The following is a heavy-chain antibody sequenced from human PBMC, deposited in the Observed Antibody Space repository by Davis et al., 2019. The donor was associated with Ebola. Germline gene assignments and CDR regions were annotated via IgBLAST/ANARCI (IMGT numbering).Heavy chain of an antibody. V-gene: IGHV1-3*01. CDR2: INAGNGNT. CDR1: GYTFTSYA. D-gene: IGHD6-19*01. J-gene: IGHJ4*02. Sequence: ASVKVSCKASGYTFTSYAMHWVRQAPGQRLEWMGWINAGNGNTKYSQKFQGRVTITRDTSASTAYMELSSLRSEDTAVYYCARSAHKKAYSSGWYGNFDYWGQGTLVTVSS. CDR3: ARSAHKKAYSSGWYGNFDY.